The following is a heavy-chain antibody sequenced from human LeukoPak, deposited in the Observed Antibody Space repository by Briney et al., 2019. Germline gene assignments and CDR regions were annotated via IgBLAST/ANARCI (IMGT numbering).Heavy chain of an antibody. D-gene: IGHD6-13*01. CDR1: GYTFTGYY. CDR2: INPNSGGT. V-gene: IGHV1-2*02. J-gene: IGHJ6*03. CDR3: ARAGSSSWYDNYYYYMDV. Sequence: ASVKVSCKASGYTFTGYYMHWVRQAPGQGLEWMGWINPNSGGTNYAQKFQGRVTMTRDTSISTAYMELSRLRSDDTAVYYCARAGSSSWYDNYYYYMDVWGKGTTVTVSS.